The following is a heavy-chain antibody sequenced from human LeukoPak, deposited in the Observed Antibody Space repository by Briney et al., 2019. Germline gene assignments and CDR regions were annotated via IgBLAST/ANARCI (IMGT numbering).Heavy chain of an antibody. CDR2: FYYTGST. D-gene: IGHD5-18*01. Sequence: SETLSLTGIVSTRSISSGRYSECWIRQPPGKGLERIGSFYYTGSTYYNPSLKSRLTIFIHTCKQQFSLQLRSLTDTAAAVYYYARAKAMAYPARDYWGEGTLVTVSS. CDR3: ARAKAMAYPARDY. CDR1: TRSISSGRYS. J-gene: IGHJ4*02. V-gene: IGHV4-39*07.